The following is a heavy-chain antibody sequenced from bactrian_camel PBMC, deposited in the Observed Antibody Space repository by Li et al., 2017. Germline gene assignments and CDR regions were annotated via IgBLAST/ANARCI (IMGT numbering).Heavy chain of an antibody. J-gene: IGHJ4*01. CDR1: GSGYISGTYC. CDR3: AADLGWCGSAPLQREFRN. D-gene: IGHD6*01. V-gene: IGHV3S1*01. Sequence: QLVESGGGSVQSGGSLRLSCTASGSGYISGTYCLGWFRQVPGKEREGVAAIAPSTGSTYYDDSVKGRFTVSHVNSNNTMHLQMNSLKPEDTAVYYCAADLGWCGSAPLQREFRNWGQGTQVTVS. CDR2: IAPSTGST.